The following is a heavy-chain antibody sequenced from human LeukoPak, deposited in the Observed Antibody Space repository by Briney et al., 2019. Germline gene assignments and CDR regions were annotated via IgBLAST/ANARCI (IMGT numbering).Heavy chain of an antibody. CDR1: GGSISSSNW. CDR3: ARGTYGSGSYYRRPLDY. D-gene: IGHD3-10*01. Sequence: LSLTCAVSGGSISSSNWWSWVRQAPGKGLEWVAVIWYDGSNKYYADSVKGRFTISRDNSKNTLYLQMNSLRAEDTAVYYCARGTYGSGSYYRRPLDYWGQGTLVTVSS. J-gene: IGHJ4*02. V-gene: IGHV3-33*08. CDR2: IWYDGSNK.